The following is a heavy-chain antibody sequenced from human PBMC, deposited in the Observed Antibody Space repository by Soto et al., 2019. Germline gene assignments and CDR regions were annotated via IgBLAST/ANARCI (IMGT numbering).Heavy chain of an antibody. CDR3: ARLGGWLRLRGYNWNDDHFDY. Sequence: SETLSLTCTVSGGSISSYYWSWIRQPPGKGLEWIGYIYYSGSTNYNPPLKSRVTISVDTSKNQFSLKLSSVTAADTAVYYCARLGGWLRLRGYNWNDDHFDYWGQGTLVTVSS. V-gene: IGHV4-59*01. D-gene: IGHD1-20*01. J-gene: IGHJ4*02. CDR2: IYYSGST. CDR1: GGSISSYY.